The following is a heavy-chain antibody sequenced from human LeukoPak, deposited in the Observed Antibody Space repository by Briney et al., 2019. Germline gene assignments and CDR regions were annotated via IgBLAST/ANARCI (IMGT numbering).Heavy chain of an antibody. V-gene: IGHV4-59*01. J-gene: IGHJ4*02. CDR1: GGSISSYH. CDR3: ARSYYGSGRYGPQFDY. Sequence: PETLSLTCTVSGGSISSYHWSWIRQSPGKGLDWIGYIYYSGSTKYNPSLKSRVTISVDTSKNQFSLKLSSVTAADTAVYYCARSYYGSGRYGPQFDYWGQGTLVTVSS. D-gene: IGHD3-10*01. CDR2: IYYSGST.